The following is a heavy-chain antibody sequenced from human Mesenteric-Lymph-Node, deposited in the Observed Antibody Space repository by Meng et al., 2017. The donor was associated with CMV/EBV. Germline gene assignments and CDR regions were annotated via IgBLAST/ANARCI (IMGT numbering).Heavy chain of an antibody. CDR2: IRYAGRNE. J-gene: IGHJ4*02. CDR1: GFTFTDYP. Sequence: GESLKISCAASGFTFTDYPMHWVRQAPGKGLEWVAFIRYAGRNEYYADSVKGRFTISRDNSKNTLYLQMNSLRAEDTAVYFCASTSTRFGVVSGGDYFDYWGQGTLVTVSS. V-gene: IGHV3-30*02. D-gene: IGHD3-3*01. CDR3: ASTSTRFGVVSGGDYFDY.